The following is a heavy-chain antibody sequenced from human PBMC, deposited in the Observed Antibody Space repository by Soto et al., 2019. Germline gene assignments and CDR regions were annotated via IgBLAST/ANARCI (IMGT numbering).Heavy chain of an antibody. CDR2: IYYSGST. J-gene: IGHJ3*02. CDR3: ARDYGDYESAFDI. CDR1: GGSISSSSYY. D-gene: IGHD4-17*01. V-gene: IGHV4-39*01. Sequence: ASETLSLTCTVSGGSISSSSYYWGWIRQPPGKGLEWIGSIYYSGSTYYNPSLKSRVTISVDTSKNQFSLKLSSVTAADTAVYYCARDYGDYESAFDIWGQGTMVTVS.